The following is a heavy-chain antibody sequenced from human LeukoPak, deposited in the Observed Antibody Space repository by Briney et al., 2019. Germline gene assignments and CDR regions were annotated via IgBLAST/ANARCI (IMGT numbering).Heavy chain of an antibody. CDR3: ARARMTYGMDV. D-gene: IGHD2-15*01. CDR2: IIPIFGTA. J-gene: IGHJ6*02. Sequence: GASVKVSCKASGYTFTGYYMHWVRQAPGQGLEWMGGIIPIFGTANYAQKFQGRVTITADESTSTAYMELSSLRSEDTAVYYCARARMTYGMDVWGQGTTVTVSS. V-gene: IGHV1-69*13. CDR1: GYTFTGYY.